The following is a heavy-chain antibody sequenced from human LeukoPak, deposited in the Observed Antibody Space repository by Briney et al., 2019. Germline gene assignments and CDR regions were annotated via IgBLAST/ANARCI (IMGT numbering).Heavy chain of an antibody. J-gene: IGHJ4*02. V-gene: IGHV1-69*04. CDR3: ARDGSLTGTPLSLSFDY. D-gene: IGHD1-7*01. Sequence: ASVKVSCKASGGTFSNYAISWVRQAPGQGLEWMGRIIPILGIAKYAQKSQGRVTVTADKSTSRAYMELSSLRSEDTAVYYCARDGSLTGTPLSLSFDYWGQGTLVTVSS. CDR2: IIPILGIA. CDR1: GGTFSNYA.